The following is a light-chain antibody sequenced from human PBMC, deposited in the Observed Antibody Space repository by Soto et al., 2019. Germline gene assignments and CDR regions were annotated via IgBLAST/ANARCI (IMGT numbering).Light chain of an antibody. J-gene: IGLJ2*01. Sequence: QSVLTQPPSVSGAPGQSVTISCTGSSSKIGAGYDVHWYQQLPGTAPKLLIYGNSNRPSGVPDRFSGSKSGTSASLAITGLQAEDEADYYCQSYDSSLSGGDVVFGGGTKLTVL. CDR1: SSKIGAGYD. V-gene: IGLV1-40*01. CDR2: GNS. CDR3: QSYDSSLSGGDVV.